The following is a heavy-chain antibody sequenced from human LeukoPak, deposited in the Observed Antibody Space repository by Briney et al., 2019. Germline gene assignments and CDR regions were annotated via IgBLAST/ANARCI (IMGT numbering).Heavy chain of an antibody. Sequence: SETLSLTCAVYGGSFSGYYWSWIRQPPGKGLEWIGEINHSGSTNYNPSLKSRVTISVDTSKNQFSLKLSSVTAADTAVYYCARGRVAVALSYYFDYWGQGTLVTVFS. V-gene: IGHV4-34*01. D-gene: IGHD6-19*01. CDR3: ARGRVAVALSYYFDY. J-gene: IGHJ4*02. CDR2: INHSGST. CDR1: GGSFSGYY.